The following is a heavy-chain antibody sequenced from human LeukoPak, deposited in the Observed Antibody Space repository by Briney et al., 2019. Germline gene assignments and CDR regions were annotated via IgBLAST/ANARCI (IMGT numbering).Heavy chain of an antibody. CDR2: INPNSGGT. J-gene: IGHJ4*02. D-gene: IGHD3-22*01. CDR1: GYTFTGYY. V-gene: IGHV1-2*02. CDR3: ARGAPWYYDSSGYFDY. Sequence: ASVKVSCKASGYTFTGYYMHWVRQAPGQGPEWMGWINPNSGGTNYAQKFQGRVTMTRDTSISTAYMELSRLRSDDTAVYYCARGAPWYYDSSGYFDYWGQGTLVTVSS.